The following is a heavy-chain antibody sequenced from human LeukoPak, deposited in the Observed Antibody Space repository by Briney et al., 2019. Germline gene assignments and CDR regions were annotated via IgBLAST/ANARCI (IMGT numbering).Heavy chain of an antibody. J-gene: IGHJ6*02. CDR1: GXSISSSNW. V-gene: IGHV4-4*02. CDR3: ARGSGYRAYYYYYGMDV. CDR2: IYHSGST. Sequence: PSETLSLTCAVSGXSISSSNWWSWVRQPPGKGLEWIGEIYHSGSTNYNPSLKSRVTISVDKSKNQFSLKLSSVTAADTAVYYCARGSGYRAYYYYYGMDVWGQGTTVTVSS. D-gene: IGHD5-12*01.